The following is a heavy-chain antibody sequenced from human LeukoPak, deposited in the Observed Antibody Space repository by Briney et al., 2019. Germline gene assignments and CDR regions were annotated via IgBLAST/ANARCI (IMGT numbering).Heavy chain of an antibody. CDR1: GFTFSSYE. CDR2: ISGGSSFT. CDR3: ARDLGYSSGPNY. J-gene: IGHJ4*02. D-gene: IGHD6-19*01. Sequence: GGSLRLSCAASGFTFSSYEMNWVRQAPGKGLEWVSYISGGSSFTYYVDSVKGRFTVSRDNAKNSLYLQMNSLRAEDTAVYYCARDLGYSSGPNYWGQGTRVTVSS. V-gene: IGHV3-48*03.